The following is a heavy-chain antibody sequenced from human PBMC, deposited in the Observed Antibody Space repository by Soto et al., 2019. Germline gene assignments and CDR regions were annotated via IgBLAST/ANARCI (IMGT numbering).Heavy chain of an antibody. CDR1: GGSVTNSSYY. CDR3: VSQRTTVPTQAYFDY. D-gene: IGHD4-17*01. CDR2: VYYRGRS. J-gene: IGHJ4*02. Sequence: SETLSLTCTVSGGSVTNSSYYWVWIRPSPGKGLEWIGSVYYRGRSYSKSSVKSRVTISVDTSKNRFSLSLNSVTASDTAVYFCVSQRTTVPTQAYFDYWGPGALVTVSS. V-gene: IGHV4-39*01.